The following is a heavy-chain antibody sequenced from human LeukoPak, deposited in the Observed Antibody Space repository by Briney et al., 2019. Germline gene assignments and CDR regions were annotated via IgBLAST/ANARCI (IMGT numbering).Heavy chain of an antibody. Sequence: GGSLRLSCAASGFTFSSYAMGWVRQAPGKGLEWVSAISGSGGSTYYADSVRGRFTISRDNSKNTLYLQMNSLRAEDTAVYYCAKAATGGGLLYNWFDPWGQGTLVTVSS. CDR3: AKAATGGGLLYNWFDP. V-gene: IGHV3-23*01. J-gene: IGHJ5*02. CDR2: ISGSGGST. D-gene: IGHD1-26*01. CDR1: GFTFSSYA.